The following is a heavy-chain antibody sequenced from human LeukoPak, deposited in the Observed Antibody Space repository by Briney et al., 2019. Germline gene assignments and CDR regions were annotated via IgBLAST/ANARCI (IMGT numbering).Heavy chain of an antibody. CDR1: GGSISSSNW. V-gene: IGHV4-4*02. D-gene: IGHD6-19*01. J-gene: IGHJ4*02. CDR3: ARSLSVSSGWHYYFDY. Sequence: SGTLSLTCAVSGGSISSSNWWSWVRQPPGKGLEWIGYIYYSGSTNYNPSLKSRVTISVDTSKNQFSLKLSSVTAADTAVYYCARSLSVSSGWHYYFDYWGQGTLATVSS. CDR2: IYYSGST.